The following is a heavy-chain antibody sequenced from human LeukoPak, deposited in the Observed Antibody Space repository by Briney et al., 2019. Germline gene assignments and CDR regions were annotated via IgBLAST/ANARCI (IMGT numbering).Heavy chain of an antibody. V-gene: IGHV4-39*01. D-gene: IGHD3-22*01. J-gene: IGHJ4*02. CDR2: IYYSGST. CDR3: AVTYYYDSTGYSHFDY. Sequence: SETLSLTCIVSGDSISSTTYYWGWIRQSPGKGLEWIASIYYSGSTYYNPSLQSRVTISVDTSNNQFSLKLSSVTDADTAVYYCAVTYYYDSTGYSHFDYWGQGILVTVSS. CDR1: GDSISSTTYY.